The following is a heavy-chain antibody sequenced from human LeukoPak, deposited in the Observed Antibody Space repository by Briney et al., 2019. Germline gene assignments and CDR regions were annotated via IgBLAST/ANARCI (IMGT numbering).Heavy chain of an antibody. CDR2: ISSSGSTI. V-gene: IGHV3-48*01. Sequence: GGSLRLSCAASGFTFNSYKMHWVRQAPGKGLEWVSYISSSGSTIYYADSVKGRFTISRDNSKNTLYLQMNSLRAEDTAMYYCAREGQSTAFDYWGQGTLVTVSS. CDR3: AREGQSTAFDY. CDR1: GFTFNSYK. J-gene: IGHJ4*02. D-gene: IGHD5-18*01.